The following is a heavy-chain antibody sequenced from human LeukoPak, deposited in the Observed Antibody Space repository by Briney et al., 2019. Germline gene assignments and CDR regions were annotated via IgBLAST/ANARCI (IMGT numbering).Heavy chain of an antibody. Sequence: AGGSLRLSCAASEFTFSTYSMNWVRQAPGKGLVWVSVIYSGGSTYYADSVKGRFTISRDNSKNTLYLQMNSLRAEDTAVYYCAKDPTPIVVVPAAIQTGGDYWGQGTLVTVSS. CDR2: IYSGGST. CDR3: AKDPTPIVVVPAAIQTGGDY. J-gene: IGHJ4*02. D-gene: IGHD2-2*02. CDR1: EFTFSTYS. V-gene: IGHV3-53*01.